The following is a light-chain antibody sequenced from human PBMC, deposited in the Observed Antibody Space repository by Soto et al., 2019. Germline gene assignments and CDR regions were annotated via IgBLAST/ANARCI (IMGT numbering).Light chain of an antibody. CDR1: QSVSSN. J-gene: IGKJ1*01. CDR2: YAS. CDR3: QQYDSWPQT. V-gene: IGKV3-15*01. Sequence: EIVMTQSPATLSVSPGERATLSCRASQSVSSNLAWYQQKPGQAPRLLIYYASTRATGIPARFSGSGSGTQFTLTVSSLQSEDFAVYYCQQYDSWPQTFGQGSKVEIK.